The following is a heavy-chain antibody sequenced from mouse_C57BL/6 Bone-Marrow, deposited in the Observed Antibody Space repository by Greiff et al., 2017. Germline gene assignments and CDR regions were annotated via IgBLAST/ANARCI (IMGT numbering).Heavy chain of an antibody. V-gene: IGHV1-81*01. D-gene: IGHD1-1*01. CDR2: IYPRSGNT. CDR1: GYTFTSYG. J-gene: IGHJ2*01. Sequence: VQVVESGAELARPGASVKLSCKASGYTFTSYGISWVKQRTGQGLEWIGEIYPRSGNTYYNEKFKGKATLTADKSSSTAYMELRSLTSEDSAVYFCARPPIAAVVATYYYDYWGQGTTLTVSS. CDR3: ARPPIAAVVATYYYDY.